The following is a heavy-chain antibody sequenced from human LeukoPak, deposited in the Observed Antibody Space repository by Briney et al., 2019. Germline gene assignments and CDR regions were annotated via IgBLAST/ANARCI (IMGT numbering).Heavy chain of an antibody. CDR3: ARIITGTTTAFDI. V-gene: IGHV4-4*07. J-gene: IGHJ3*02. Sequence: PSETLSLTCALSGGSISGYYWSWIRQPAGKGLKWIGRTYTSGSTHYNPSIKSRVTMSVDTSKNQFSLKLSSVTAADTAIYYCARIITGTTTAFDIWGRGTMVTVSS. D-gene: IGHD1-7*01. CDR2: TYTSGST. CDR1: GGSISGYY.